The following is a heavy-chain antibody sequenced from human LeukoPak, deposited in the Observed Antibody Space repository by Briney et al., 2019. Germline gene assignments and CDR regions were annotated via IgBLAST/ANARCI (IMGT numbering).Heavy chain of an antibody. D-gene: IGHD5-12*01. Sequence: NPSETLSLTCTVSGGSISSYYWSWIRQPPGKGLEWIGYIYYSGSTNYNPSLKSRVTISVDTSKNQFPLKLSSVTAADTAVYCCARNGGGDIVATVYYFDYWGQGTLVTVSS. CDR1: GGSISSYY. J-gene: IGHJ4*02. CDR2: IYYSGST. V-gene: IGHV4-59*01. CDR3: ARNGGGDIVATVYYFDY.